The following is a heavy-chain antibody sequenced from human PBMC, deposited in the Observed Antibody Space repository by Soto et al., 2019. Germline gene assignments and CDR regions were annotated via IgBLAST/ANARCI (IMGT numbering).Heavy chain of an antibody. D-gene: IGHD6-19*01. CDR1: GYTFSGFY. J-gene: IGHJ4*02. Sequence: ASVKGSCKASGYTFSGFYRHWVRQAPGQGLEWMGRINPNSGGTKSAEKFQGRVTMTRDTSISTAYMELSRLTSDDTAVYYCASAAVTGTAGLDFWGQGTQVTVSS. V-gene: IGHV1-2*06. CDR3: ASAAVTGTAGLDF. CDR2: INPNSGGT.